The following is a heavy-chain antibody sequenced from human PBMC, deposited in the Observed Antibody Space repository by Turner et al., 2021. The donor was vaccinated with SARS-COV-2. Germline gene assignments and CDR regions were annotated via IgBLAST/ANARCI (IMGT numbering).Heavy chain of an antibody. V-gene: IGHV4-4*07. CDR2: IYTSGST. Sequence: QVQLPESGPGLVKPSEPLSLTCPVSGGSISSYYWSWLRQPAGKGLEWIGRIYTSGSTNYNPSLKSRLTMSVETSKNQFSLKRSSVTAADTAVYYCARERLDSSSWFLFYRTWFDPWGQGTLVTVSS. CDR3: ARERLDSSSWFLFYRTWFDP. D-gene: IGHD6-13*01. J-gene: IGHJ5*02. CDR1: GGSISSYY.